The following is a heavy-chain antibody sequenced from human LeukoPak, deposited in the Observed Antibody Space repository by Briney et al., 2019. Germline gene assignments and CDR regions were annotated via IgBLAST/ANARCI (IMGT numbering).Heavy chain of an antibody. CDR1: GGSFSGYY. CDR2: INHSGST. CDR3: ARGRYYGSGSYFRRTTKTIYYMDV. D-gene: IGHD3-10*01. J-gene: IGHJ6*03. V-gene: IGHV4-34*01. Sequence: PSETLSLTCAVYGGSFSGYYWSWIRQPPGKGLEWIGEINHSGSTNYNPSLKSRVTISVDTSKNQFSLKLSSVTAADTAVYYCARGRYYGSGSYFRRTTKTIYYMDVWGKGTTVTVSS.